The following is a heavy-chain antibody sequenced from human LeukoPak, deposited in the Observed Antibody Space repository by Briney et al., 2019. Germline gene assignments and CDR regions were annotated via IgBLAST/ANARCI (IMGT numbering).Heavy chain of an antibody. CDR2: ISGSGGTT. V-gene: IGHV3-23*01. CDR1: GFTFSSCA. Sequence: GGSLRLSCAASGFTFSSCAMSWVRQAPGKGLEWVSAISGSGGTTYYADSVKGRFTVSRDNSKNTLSLQMNSLRAEDTAVYYCAKGEAMTTVVPIDYWGQGTLVTVSS. CDR3: AKGEAMTTVVPIDY. J-gene: IGHJ4*02. D-gene: IGHD4-23*01.